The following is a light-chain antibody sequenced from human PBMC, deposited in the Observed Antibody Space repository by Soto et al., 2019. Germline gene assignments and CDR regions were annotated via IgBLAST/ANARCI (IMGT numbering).Light chain of an antibody. CDR1: QGIRND. CDR2: AAS. V-gene: IGKV1-6*01. Sequence: AIQMTQSQSSLSASLGARVTITCRASQGIRNDLGWYQQKPGKAPKLLIYAASSLQSGVPSRFSGSGSGTDFTLTISSLQPEDFATYYCLQDYNYPYTFGQGTKVDIK. CDR3: LQDYNYPYT. J-gene: IGKJ2*01.